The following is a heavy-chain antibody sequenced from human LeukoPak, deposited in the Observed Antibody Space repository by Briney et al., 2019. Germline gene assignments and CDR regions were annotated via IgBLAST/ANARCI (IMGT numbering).Heavy chain of an antibody. CDR3: ARSIHLFGSGSLLYTDY. D-gene: IGHD3-10*01. V-gene: IGHV1-18*01. Sequence: ASVKVSCKASGYTFTSYGISWVRQAPGQGLEWMGWISAYNGNTNYAQKLQGRVTMTTDTSTSTAYMELKRLRSDDTAVYYCARSIHLFGSGSLLYTDYWGQGTLVTVSS. J-gene: IGHJ4*02. CDR1: GYTFTSYG. CDR2: ISAYNGNT.